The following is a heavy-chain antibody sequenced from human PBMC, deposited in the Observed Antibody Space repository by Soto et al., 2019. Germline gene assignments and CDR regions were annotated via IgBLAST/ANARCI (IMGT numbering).Heavy chain of an antibody. CDR2: IGPSGGSR. CDR1: GYTFTSYY. V-gene: IGHV1-46*01. CDR3: ARDRTSGGLFDY. D-gene: IGHD2-15*01. J-gene: IGHJ4*02. Sequence: QVQLVQSGAEVKKPGASVKVSCKASGYTFTSYYMHWVRQAPGQGLEWMGMIGPSGGSRTYAQNFQGRVTMTRDTSTSTVYMELSSMRPEDTAVYYCARDRTSGGLFDYWGQGTLVTVSS.